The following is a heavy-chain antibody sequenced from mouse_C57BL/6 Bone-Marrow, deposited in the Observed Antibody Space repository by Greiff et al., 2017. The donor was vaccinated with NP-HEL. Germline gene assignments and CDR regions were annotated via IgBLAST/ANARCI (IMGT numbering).Heavy chain of an antibody. D-gene: IGHD1-1*01. CDR1: GYTFTDYY. CDR2: INPNNGGT. J-gene: IGHJ4*01. CDR3: ARSYYYGSSYYAMDY. V-gene: IGHV1-26*01. Sequence: EVQLQQSGPELVKPGASVKISCKASGYTFTDYYMNWVKQSHGKSLEWIGDINPNNGGTSYIQQVKGKATLTVDKSSSTAYMELRSLTSEDSAVYYCARSYYYGSSYYAMDYWGQGTSVTVSS.